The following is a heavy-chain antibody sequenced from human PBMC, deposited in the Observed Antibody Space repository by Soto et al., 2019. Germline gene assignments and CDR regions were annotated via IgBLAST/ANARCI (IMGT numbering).Heavy chain of an antibody. V-gene: IGHV1-46*01. CDR3: ARDGSAWDFDY. CDR2: VRPRGGNT. J-gene: IGHJ4*02. D-gene: IGHD6-19*01. Sequence: QVPLVQSGAEMKKPGASVKVSCKASGYTFTTYLIHWVRQATGQGLEWMGIVRPRGGNTAYAQRFQGRLPMPRDTSTSTGYMELRSLRSDETAVYYCARDGSAWDFDYWGQGTLVTVSS. CDR1: GYTFTTYL.